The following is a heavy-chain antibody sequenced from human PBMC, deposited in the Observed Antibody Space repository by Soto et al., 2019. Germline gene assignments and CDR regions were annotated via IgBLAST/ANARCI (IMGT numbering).Heavy chain of an antibody. CDR1: GGSXSSYY. CDR2: IYYSGST. CDR3: AALPILAARPPY. J-gene: IGHJ4*02. V-gene: IGHV4-59*08. D-gene: IGHD6-6*01. Sequence: AETLSLTCTVSGGSXSSYYWSWIRQPPGKGLEWIGYIYYSGSTNYNPSLKSRVTISVDTSKNQFSLKLSSVTAADTAVYYCAALPILAARPPYWGQGTLVTVSS.